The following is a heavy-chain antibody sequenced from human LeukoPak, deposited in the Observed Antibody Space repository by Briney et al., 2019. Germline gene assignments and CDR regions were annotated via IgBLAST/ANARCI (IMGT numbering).Heavy chain of an antibody. CDR2: VSSSGSTI. J-gene: IGHJ4*02. Sequence: PGGSLRLSCAASGFTFSSYEMNWVRQAPGKGLEWVSYVSSSGSTIYYADSVKGRFTISRDNAKNSLYLQMNSLRAEDTAVYYCARDCSGGSCYSVSFDYWGQGTLVTVSS. D-gene: IGHD2-15*01. V-gene: IGHV3-48*03. CDR3: ARDCSGGSCYSVSFDY. CDR1: GFTFSSYE.